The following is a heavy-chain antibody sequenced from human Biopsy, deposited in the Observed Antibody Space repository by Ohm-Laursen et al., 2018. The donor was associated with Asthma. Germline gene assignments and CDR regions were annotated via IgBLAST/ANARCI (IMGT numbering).Heavy chain of an antibody. V-gene: IGHV1-3*01. CDR3: ARTYYDFLTGQVNDAFAL. CDR1: GYTFINYA. J-gene: IGHJ3*01. Sequence: ASVKVSCKASGYTFINYAIHWVRQAPGHSLEWMGWINAGNGNTKYSQKFQGRVTITRDTSASTAYMDLSSLRSEDTAMYYCARTYYDFLTGQVNDAFALWGQGTMVTVSS. CDR2: INAGNGNT. D-gene: IGHD3-9*01.